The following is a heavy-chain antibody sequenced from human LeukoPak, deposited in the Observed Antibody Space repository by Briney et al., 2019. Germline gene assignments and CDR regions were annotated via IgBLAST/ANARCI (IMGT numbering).Heavy chain of an antibody. CDR1: GFTFNSSP. CDR2: ISSDGHTT. J-gene: IGHJ4*02. CDR3: VKEIAYYDY. Sequence: PGGSLRLSCSASGFTFNSSPMHWLRQAPGKGLEFVSAISSDGHTTYYADSVRGRFTISRDNFKNTVFLQMSSLRAEDTAVYYCVKEIAYYDYWGQGTLVTVSS. D-gene: IGHD2/OR15-2a*01. V-gene: IGHV3-64D*06.